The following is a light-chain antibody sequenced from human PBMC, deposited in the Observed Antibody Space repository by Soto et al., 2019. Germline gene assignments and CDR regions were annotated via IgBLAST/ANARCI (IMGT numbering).Light chain of an antibody. CDR3: HQRSTWPFT. CDR2: DAS. Sequence: EIVLTQSPATLSLSPGERATLSCRASQSISSYLAWYQQKPDQAPRLLIYDASNRATGIPARFSGSGSGTDLTLTSSSLEPEDFAVYYCHQRSTWPFTFGPGTKVDIK. CDR1: QSISSY. V-gene: IGKV3-11*01. J-gene: IGKJ3*01.